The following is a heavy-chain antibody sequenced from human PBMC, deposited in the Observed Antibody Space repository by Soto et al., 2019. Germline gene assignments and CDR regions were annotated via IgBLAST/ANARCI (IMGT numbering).Heavy chain of an antibody. J-gene: IGHJ4*02. CDR3: ARKQAGYFYGIDY. Sequence: PSETLSLTCTVSGGSITSGVYYWSWIRQHPGKGLEWLGYIYDSGSTFYNPSLKSRITLSVDTSKNQFSLKLSSVTVADTAVYFCARKQAGYFYGIDYWGQGTLVTVSS. CDR2: IYDSGST. CDR1: GGSITSGVYY. V-gene: IGHV4-31*03. D-gene: IGHD3-10*01.